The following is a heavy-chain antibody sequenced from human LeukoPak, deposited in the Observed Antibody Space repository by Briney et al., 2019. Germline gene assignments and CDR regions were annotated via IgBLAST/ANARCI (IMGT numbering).Heavy chain of an antibody. Sequence: SETLSLTCTVSGGSISSYYWSWIRQPPGKGLEWIGYIYHSGSTYYNPSLKSRVTISVDRSKNQFSLKLSSVTAADTAVYYCARSTGLRFLEWLSPPPFDYWGQGTLVTVSS. CDR1: GGSISSYY. J-gene: IGHJ4*02. CDR3: ARSTGLRFLEWLSPPPFDY. CDR2: IYHSGST. D-gene: IGHD3-3*01. V-gene: IGHV4-59*12.